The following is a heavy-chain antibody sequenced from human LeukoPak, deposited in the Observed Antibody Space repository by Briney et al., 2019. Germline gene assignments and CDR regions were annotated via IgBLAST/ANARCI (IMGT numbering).Heavy chain of an antibody. V-gene: IGHV3-21*01. D-gene: IGHD4-11*01. CDR2: ISSSSSYI. CDR3: ARDSDDYSNPTWAFDI. J-gene: IGHJ3*02. CDR1: GFTFSSYS. Sequence: PGGSLRLSCAASGFTFSSYSMNWVRQAPGKGLEWVSSISSSSSYIYYADSVKGRFTISRDNAKNSLYLQMNSLRAEDTAVYYCARDSDDYSNPTWAFDIWGQGTMVTVSS.